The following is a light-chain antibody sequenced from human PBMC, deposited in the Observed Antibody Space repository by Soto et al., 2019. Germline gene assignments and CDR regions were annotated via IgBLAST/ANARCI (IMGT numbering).Light chain of an antibody. CDR1: SSDVGAYNL. Sequence: QSALTQPSSVSWSPEQSINISFTGTSSDVGAYNLFSLYHQLPGKAPRLIIYEGTKRTSGISHRFSGSKSDNTASLTISGLRAEDEAHYHCCSYAGSRTFVFGGGTKVTVL. J-gene: IGLJ2*01. V-gene: IGLV2-23*01. CDR2: EGT. CDR3: CSYAGSRTFV.